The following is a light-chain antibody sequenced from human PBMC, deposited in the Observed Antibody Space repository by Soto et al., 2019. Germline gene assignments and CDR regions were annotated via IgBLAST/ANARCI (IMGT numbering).Light chain of an antibody. Sequence: ILMSQSPSSLSASVGDTVTITCRASQDVDKWLAWYQQKPGKAPKLLIYKSSTLIGGVPSRFSAVGSGTEYSLTISGLQPEDVATYYGHQYSSYWTFGQGTMVEIK. CDR1: QDVDKW. CDR3: HQYSSYWT. CDR2: KSS. J-gene: IGKJ1*01. V-gene: IGKV1-5*03.